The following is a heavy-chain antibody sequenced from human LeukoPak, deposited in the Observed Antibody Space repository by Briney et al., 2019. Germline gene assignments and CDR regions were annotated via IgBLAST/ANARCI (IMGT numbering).Heavy chain of an antibody. CDR3: ARDRDGCSGGSCSAGAFDI. D-gene: IGHD2-15*01. Sequence: SETLSLTRAVSGGSISSGGYPWSWIPQPPGKGLEWIGYIYNSGRTYSNPSLKSRVAISVDTSNNQFSLKMSSVTAADTAVYYCARDRDGCSGGSCSAGAFDIWGERTMVTVSS. J-gene: IGHJ3*02. CDR2: IYNSGRT. CDR1: GGSISSGGYP. V-gene: IGHV4-30-2*01.